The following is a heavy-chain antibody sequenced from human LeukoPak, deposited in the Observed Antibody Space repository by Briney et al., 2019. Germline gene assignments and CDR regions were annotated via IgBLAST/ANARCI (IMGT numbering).Heavy chain of an antibody. J-gene: IGHJ4*02. D-gene: IGHD3-10*01. V-gene: IGHV4-31*03. CDR1: GGSISSGGYY. CDR3: ARDAAGSGSYYRNLDY. Sequence: SETLSLTCTVPGGSISSGGYYWSWIRQHPGKGLEWIGYIYYSGSTYYNPSLKSRVTISVDTSKNQFSLKLSSVTAADTAVYYCARDAAGSGSYYRNLDYWGQGTLVTVSS. CDR2: IYYSGST.